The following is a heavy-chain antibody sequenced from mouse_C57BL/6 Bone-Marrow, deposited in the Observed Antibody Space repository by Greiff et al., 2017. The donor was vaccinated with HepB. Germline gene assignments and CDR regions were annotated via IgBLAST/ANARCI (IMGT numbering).Heavy chain of an antibody. V-gene: IGHV3-6*01. CDR2: ISYDGSN. D-gene: IGHD1-1*01. CDR1: GYSITSGYY. Sequence: EVKLVESGPGLVKPSRSLSLTCSVTGYSITSGYYWNWIRQFPGNKLEWMGYISYDGSNNYNPSLKNRISITRDTSKNQFFLKLNSVTTEDTATYYCARGNYGKDYWGQGTTLTVSS. CDR3: ARGNYGKDY. J-gene: IGHJ2*01.